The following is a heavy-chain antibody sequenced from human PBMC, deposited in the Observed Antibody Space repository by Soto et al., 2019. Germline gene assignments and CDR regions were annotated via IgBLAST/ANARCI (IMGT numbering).Heavy chain of an antibody. V-gene: IGHV1-69*02. D-gene: IGHD3-10*01. Sequence: QVQLVQSGTEVKKPGSSVKVSCKASGDTFSVYTINWVRQAPGLGLEWVGRINPIVSMSNYAQKFQGRVPMTADKSTSTAYMELRSLRSDDTAMYFCAASYGSGYRAFDYWGQGALVIVSS. J-gene: IGHJ4*02. CDR2: INPIVSMS. CDR3: AASYGSGYRAFDY. CDR1: GDTFSVYT.